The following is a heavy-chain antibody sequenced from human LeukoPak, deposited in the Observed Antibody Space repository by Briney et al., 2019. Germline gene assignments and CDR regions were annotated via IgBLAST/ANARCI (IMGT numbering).Heavy chain of an antibody. CDR3: TREGDYGGINFDY. CDR2: INSDGSRT. J-gene: IGHJ4*02. Sequence: GGSLRLFCAASGFTFSSYWMHWVRQAPGKGLVWVSRINSDGSRTTYADSVKGRFTISRDNAKNTLYLQMNSLRAEDTAVYYCTREGDYGGINFDYWGQGTLVTVSS. CDR1: GFTFSSYW. D-gene: IGHD4-23*01. V-gene: IGHV3-74*01.